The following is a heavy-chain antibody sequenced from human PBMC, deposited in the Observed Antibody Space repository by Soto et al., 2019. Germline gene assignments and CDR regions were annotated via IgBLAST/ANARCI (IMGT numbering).Heavy chain of an antibody. CDR3: ARERPAAVDS. CDR1: GFTFSSYF. Sequence: PGGSLRLSCAASGFTFSSYFMTWVRQAPGKGLEWVSSISSSGSYLYYADSVKGRFTISRDNAKNSLYLQMNSLRAEDTAVDECARERPAAVDSWAQXTLVTVSS. J-gene: IGHJ4*02. D-gene: IGHD2-2*01. V-gene: IGHV3-21*01. CDR2: ISSSGSYL.